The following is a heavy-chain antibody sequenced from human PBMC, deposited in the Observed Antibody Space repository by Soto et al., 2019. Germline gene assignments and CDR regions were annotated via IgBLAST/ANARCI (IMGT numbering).Heavy chain of an antibody. D-gene: IGHD1-26*01. V-gene: IGHV3-23*01. Sequence: TGGFLRLSCAASGVTFSSYAMSWVRQAPGKGLEWVSAISGSGSNTYYADSVKGRFTISRDNSKNTLYLQMNSLRAEDTAVYYCAKEGIMGFSGYFDYWGQGTLVTVSS. J-gene: IGHJ4*02. CDR1: GVTFSSYA. CDR3: AKEGIMGFSGYFDY. CDR2: ISGSGSNT.